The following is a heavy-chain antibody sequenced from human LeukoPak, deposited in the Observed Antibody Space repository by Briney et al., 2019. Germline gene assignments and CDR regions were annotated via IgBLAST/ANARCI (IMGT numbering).Heavy chain of an antibody. CDR3: AKGHSYGYRVSFDY. Sequence: GGSLRLSCAASGFTFSSYGMHWVRQAPGKGLEWVAFIRYDGSKKFYADSVKGRFTISRDNSKNTLYLQMNSLRAEDTAVYYCAKGHSYGYRVSFDYWGQGTLVTVSS. V-gene: IGHV3-30*02. CDR1: GFTFSSYG. D-gene: IGHD5-18*01. CDR2: IRYDGSKK. J-gene: IGHJ4*02.